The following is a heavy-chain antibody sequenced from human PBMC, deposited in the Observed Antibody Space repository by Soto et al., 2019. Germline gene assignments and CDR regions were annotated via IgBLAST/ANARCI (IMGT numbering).Heavy chain of an antibody. V-gene: IGHV4-34*01. D-gene: IGHD3-3*01. J-gene: IGHJ5*02. CDR1: GGSFSGYY. CDR2: INHSGST. Sequence: PSETLSLTXAVYGGSFSGYYWSWIRQPPGKGLEWIGEINHSGSTNYNPSLKSRVTISVDTSKNQFSLKLSSVTAADTAVYYCARGGPYYDFWSGYYFWFDPWGQGTLVTVSS. CDR3: ARGGPYYDFWSGYYFWFDP.